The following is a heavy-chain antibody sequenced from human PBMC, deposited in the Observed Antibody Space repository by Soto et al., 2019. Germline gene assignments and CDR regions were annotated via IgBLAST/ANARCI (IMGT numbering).Heavy chain of an antibody. Sequence: QVKLVQSGAEVKKPGSSVKVSGKASGGTFSSYTISWVRQAPGQGLEWMGRIIPILGIANYAQKFQGRVTITADKTPGTAYAELSSLRPEDTAVDYGARGELARRTFGGYYFDYRGQGALVTASS. CDR3: ARGELARRTFGGYYFDY. D-gene: IGHD1-1*01. CDR2: IIPILGIA. J-gene: IGHJ4*02. V-gene: IGHV1-69*02. CDR1: GGTFSSYT.